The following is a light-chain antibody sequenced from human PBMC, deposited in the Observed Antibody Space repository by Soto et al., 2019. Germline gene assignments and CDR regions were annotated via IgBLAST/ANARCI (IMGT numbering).Light chain of an antibody. J-gene: IGLJ1*01. CDR1: SSDVGGYNY. Sequence: QSALTQPASVSGSPGQSITISCTGTSSDVGGYNYVSWYQHHPGKAPKRMIHDVSNRPSGVSNRFSGSKSGNTASLTISGLHAEDEADYYCSSYIPNNSTYVFGTGTKLTVL. V-gene: IGLV2-14*03. CDR3: SSYIPNNSTYV. CDR2: DVS.